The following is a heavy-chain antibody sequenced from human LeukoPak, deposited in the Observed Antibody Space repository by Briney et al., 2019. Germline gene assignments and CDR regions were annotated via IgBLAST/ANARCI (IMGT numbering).Heavy chain of an antibody. CDR3: ARASEGSAWYVDS. Sequence: PGGSLRLSCAASGFSVSSNCMSWVRQAPGKGLEWVSIIYSGGSTYYADSVKGRFTISRDDFKHTVYLQMNNLRAEDTAVYYCARASEGSAWYVDSWGQGTLVTVSS. CDR1: GFSVSSNC. D-gene: IGHD6-19*01. CDR2: IYSGGST. V-gene: IGHV3-53*01. J-gene: IGHJ4*02.